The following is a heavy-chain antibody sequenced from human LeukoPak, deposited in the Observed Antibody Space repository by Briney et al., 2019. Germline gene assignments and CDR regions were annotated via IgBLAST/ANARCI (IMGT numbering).Heavy chain of an antibody. J-gene: IGHJ4*02. V-gene: IGHV3-30*02. Sequence: GGSLRLSCAASGFTFSSYGMHWVRQAPGKGLEWVAFIRYDGSNKYYADSVKGRFTISRDNSKNTLYLQMNSLRAEDTAVYYCAKTGTRSVFVVVPAAPGDYWGQGTLVTVSS. CDR1: GFTFSSYG. D-gene: IGHD2-2*01. CDR2: IRYDGSNK. CDR3: AKTGTRSVFVVVPAAPGDY.